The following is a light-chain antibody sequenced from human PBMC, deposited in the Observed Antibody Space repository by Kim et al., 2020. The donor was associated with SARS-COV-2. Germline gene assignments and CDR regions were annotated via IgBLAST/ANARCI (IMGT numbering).Light chain of an antibody. CDR1: QEIRNY. CDR2: GAS. CDR3: LQHNTYPIT. Sequence: AAVEDRVTFTCRARQEIRNYLGWEQQNPGRAPKRLIYGASSLQSGVPSRFSGSGSGTEFTLAISSLQPEDFATYFCLQHNTYPITFGQGTRLEIK. J-gene: IGKJ5*01. V-gene: IGKV1-17*01.